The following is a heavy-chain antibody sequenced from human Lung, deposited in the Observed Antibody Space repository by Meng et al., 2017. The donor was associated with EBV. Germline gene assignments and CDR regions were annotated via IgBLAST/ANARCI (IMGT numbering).Heavy chain of an antibody. D-gene: IGHD2-15*01. V-gene: IGHV1-46*04. Sequence: QGQLVQSGAEVKKPGASVKVSRQASRYTITRYYIHWVRQAPRQGLEWMGIINPSTGTTTYAQNLQGRVTMTRDTSTSTVYMELSSLRSEDTAVYYCVGEREDGSSGVYFRHWGQGTLVTVSS. CDR2: INPSTGTT. CDR3: VGEREDGSSGVYFRH. CDR1: RYTITRYY. J-gene: IGHJ1*01.